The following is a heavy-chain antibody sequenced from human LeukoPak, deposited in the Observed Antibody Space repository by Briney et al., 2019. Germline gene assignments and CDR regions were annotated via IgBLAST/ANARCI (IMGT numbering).Heavy chain of an antibody. CDR1: GGTFSSYA. D-gene: IGHD3-22*01. V-gene: IGHV1-69*04. Sequence: GASVKVSCKASGGTFSSYAISWVRQAPGQGLEWMGRIIPILGIANYAQKFQGRVTITADKSTSTAYMELSSLRSEDTAVYYCASSSSGPAVQHWGQGTLVTVSS. CDR3: ASSSSGPAVQH. CDR2: IIPILGIA. J-gene: IGHJ1*01.